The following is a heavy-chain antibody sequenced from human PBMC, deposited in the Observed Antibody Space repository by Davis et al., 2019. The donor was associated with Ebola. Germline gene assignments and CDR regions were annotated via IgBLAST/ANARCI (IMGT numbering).Heavy chain of an antibody. CDR3: VRKDYYGAGIYYFDY. CDR1: GYIFNRYP. D-gene: IGHD3-10*01. J-gene: IGHJ4*02. CDR2: INAANGDT. Sequence: ASVKVSCKASGYIFNRYPVHWVRQAPGQGLEWMGFINAANGDTGYPQKFRDRVTITRDTSASTVYMEMSSLRSEDTAVYYCVRKDYYGAGIYYFDYWGQGTLVTVSS. V-gene: IGHV1-3*01.